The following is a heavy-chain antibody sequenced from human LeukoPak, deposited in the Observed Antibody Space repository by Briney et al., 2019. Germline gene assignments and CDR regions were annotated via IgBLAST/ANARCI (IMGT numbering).Heavy chain of an antibody. CDR3: ARLAYCSNDVCYSNYYYSMDV. Sequence: GESLKISRKGSGYTFSSYWIGWVRQMPGKGLEWVGIIYPDDSYTRYSPSFQGQVTISADKSISTAYLQWSSLKASDTAMYYCARLAYCSNDVCYSNYYYSMDVWGKGTTVTVSS. CDR2: IYPDDSYT. V-gene: IGHV5-51*01. CDR1: GYTFSSYW. J-gene: IGHJ6*03. D-gene: IGHD2-8*01.